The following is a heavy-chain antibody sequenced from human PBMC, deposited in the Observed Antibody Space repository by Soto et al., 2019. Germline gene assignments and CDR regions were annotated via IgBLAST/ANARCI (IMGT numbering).Heavy chain of an antibody. CDR2: ISGYNGNT. J-gene: IGHJ6*02. CDR3: ARDVFCGGAPACPDMDV. CDR1: GYTFSGYS. V-gene: IGHV1-18*04. D-gene: IGHD2-21*01. Sequence: QVVLEQSGGEVKKPGASVKVSCKASGYTFSGYSITWVRQAPGQGLEGMGRISGYNGNTNYARTLRDILTLTTDTSTSTAYMALRSLTSDDTAVYYCARDVFCGGAPACPDMDVWGQGTTVTVSS.